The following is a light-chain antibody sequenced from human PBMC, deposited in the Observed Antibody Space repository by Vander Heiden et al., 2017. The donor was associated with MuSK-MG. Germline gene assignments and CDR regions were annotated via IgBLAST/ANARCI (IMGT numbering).Light chain of an antibody. CDR1: QSVSSN. V-gene: IGKV3-15*01. Sequence: EIVMTQSPATLSVSPGERATLSCRASQSVSSNLAWYQQKPGQAPRLLIYGASTRATGIPARFSGSGSGTEFTLTISSLQSEDFAVYYCQQYNNWPHTFGQGTKVXIK. CDR2: GAS. J-gene: IGKJ1*01. CDR3: QQYNNWPHT.